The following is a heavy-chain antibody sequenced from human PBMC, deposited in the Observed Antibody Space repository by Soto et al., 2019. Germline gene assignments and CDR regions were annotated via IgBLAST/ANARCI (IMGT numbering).Heavy chain of an antibody. CDR1: GFTFSGSS. Sequence: GGSLRLSCAASGFTFSGSSIHWVRQASGKGLEWVGRIRSKANSYATAYAASVKGRFTISRDDSKNTAYLQMNSLKTEDTAVYYPTTVTNLHFDYWGQGTLVAVSS. J-gene: IGHJ4*02. CDR3: TTVTNLHFDY. V-gene: IGHV3-73*01. CDR2: IRSKANSYAT. D-gene: IGHD4-17*01.